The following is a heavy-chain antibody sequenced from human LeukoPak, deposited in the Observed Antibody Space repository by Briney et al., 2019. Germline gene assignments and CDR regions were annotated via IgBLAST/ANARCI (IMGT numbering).Heavy chain of an antibody. Sequence: SETLSLTCTVSGGSISSSSYYWVWIRQPPGKGLEWIGSIYYSGSTNYTPSLKSRVTISVDTSKDQFSLKLSSVPAADTAVYYCARGRGEFYDYVWGSYRFDYWGQGTLVTVSS. V-gene: IGHV4-39*07. D-gene: IGHD3-16*02. CDR1: GGSISSSSYY. CDR2: IYYSGST. J-gene: IGHJ4*02. CDR3: ARGRGEFYDYVWGSYRFDY.